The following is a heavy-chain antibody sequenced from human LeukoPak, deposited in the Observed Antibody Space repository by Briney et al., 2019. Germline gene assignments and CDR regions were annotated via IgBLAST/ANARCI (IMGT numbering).Heavy chain of an antibody. J-gene: IGHJ4*02. D-gene: IGHD1-26*01. CDR3: ARDKIVGPTTLDY. CDR1: GLTFSSHW. CDR2: IKQDGSEK. Sequence: SGGSLRLSCAASGLTFSSHWMHWVRQAPGKGLEWVANIKQDGSEKYYVDSVKGRFTISRDNAKNSLYLQMNSLRAEDTAVYYCARDKIVGPTTLDYWGQGTLVTVSS. V-gene: IGHV3-7*03.